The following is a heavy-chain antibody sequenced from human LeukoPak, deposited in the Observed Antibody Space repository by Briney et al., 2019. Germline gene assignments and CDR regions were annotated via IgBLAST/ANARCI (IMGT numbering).Heavy chain of an antibody. D-gene: IGHD6-13*01. V-gene: IGHV1-8*03. J-gene: IGHJ6*03. CDR3: ARGSSSSWYLYYYYMDV. CDR2: MNPNSGNT. CDR1: GYTFTSYD. Sequence: ASVKVSCKASGYTFTSYDINWVRQATGQGLEWMGWMNPNSGNTGYAQKFQGRVTITRNTSISTAYMELSSLRSEDTAVYYCARGSSSSWYLYYYYMDVWGKGTTVTVSS.